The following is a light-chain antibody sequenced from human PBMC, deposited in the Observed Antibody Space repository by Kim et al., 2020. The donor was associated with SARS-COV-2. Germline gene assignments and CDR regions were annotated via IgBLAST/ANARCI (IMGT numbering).Light chain of an antibody. CDR1: QSVSSY. V-gene: IGKV3-11*01. CDR3: QQRSNWA. Sequence: LSLSPGERATLSCRASQSVSSYLAWYQQKPGQAPRLLIYDASTRATGIPARFSGSGSGTDFTLTISSLEPEDFAVYYCQQRSNWAFGQGTKVDIK. J-gene: IGKJ1*01. CDR2: DAS.